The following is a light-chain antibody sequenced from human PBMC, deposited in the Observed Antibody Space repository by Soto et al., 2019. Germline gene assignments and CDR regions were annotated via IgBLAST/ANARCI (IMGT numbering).Light chain of an antibody. CDR3: LQDYNYPWT. V-gene: IGKV1-6*01. CDR1: QGIRND. CDR2: AAF. Sequence: AIQMTQSPSSLSASVGDRVTITCRASQGIRNDLGWYQQKPGKAPKLLIYAAFRLQSGVPSRFSGSGSGTDFTLTISSLQPEDFAIYYCLQDYNYPWTFGQGTKVDIK. J-gene: IGKJ1*01.